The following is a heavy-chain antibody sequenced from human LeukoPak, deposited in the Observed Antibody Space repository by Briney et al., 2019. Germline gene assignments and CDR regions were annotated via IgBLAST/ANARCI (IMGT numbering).Heavy chain of an antibody. Sequence: SETLSLTCAVYGGSFSGYYWSWIRQPPGKGLEWIGEINHSGSTNYNPSLKSRVTISVDTSKNQFSLKLSSVTAADTAVYYCARDSITGTTADYWGQGTLVTVSS. CDR3: ARDSITGTTADY. J-gene: IGHJ4*02. V-gene: IGHV4-34*01. D-gene: IGHD1-7*01. CDR1: GGSFSGYY. CDR2: INHSGST.